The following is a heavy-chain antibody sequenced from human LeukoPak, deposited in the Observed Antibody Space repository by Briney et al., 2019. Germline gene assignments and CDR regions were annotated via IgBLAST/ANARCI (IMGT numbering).Heavy chain of an antibody. CDR3: ARESSGGYNFDY. Sequence: ASVKVSCKASGYTFTSYYMHWVRQAPGQGLEWMAIINPSGGSTSYAQKFQGRVTMTRDMSTSTVYMELSSLRSEDTAVYYCARESSGGYNFDYWGQGTLVTVSS. CDR1: GYTFTSYY. D-gene: IGHD6-25*01. CDR2: INPSGGST. J-gene: IGHJ4*02. V-gene: IGHV1-46*01.